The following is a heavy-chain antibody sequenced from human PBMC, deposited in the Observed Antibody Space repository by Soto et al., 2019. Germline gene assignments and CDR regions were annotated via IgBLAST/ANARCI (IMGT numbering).Heavy chain of an antibody. D-gene: IGHD2-2*01. J-gene: IGHJ5*02. CDR2: ISAYNGNT. Sequence: GASVKVSCKASGYTFTSYGISWVRQAPGQGLEWMGWISAYNGNTNYAQKLQGRVTMTTDTSTSTAYMELRSLRSDDTAVYYCVRVNVSVVPAAIRGVWFDPWGQGTLVTVSS. V-gene: IGHV1-18*01. CDR1: GYTFTSYG. CDR3: VRVNVSVVPAAIRGVWFDP.